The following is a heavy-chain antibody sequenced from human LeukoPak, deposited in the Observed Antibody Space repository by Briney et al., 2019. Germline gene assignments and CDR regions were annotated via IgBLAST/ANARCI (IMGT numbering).Heavy chain of an antibody. CDR1: GFTFSDHY. CDR3: ARDHYPRYSYGSNYYYYMDV. Sequence: GGSLRLSCAASGFTFSDHYMDWVRQAPGKGLEWVGRTRNKANSYTTEYAASVKGRFTISRDDSKNSLYLQMNSLKTEDTAVYYCARDHYPRYSYGSNYYYYMDVWGKGTTVTVSS. CDR2: TRNKANSYTT. J-gene: IGHJ6*03. V-gene: IGHV3-72*01. D-gene: IGHD5-18*01.